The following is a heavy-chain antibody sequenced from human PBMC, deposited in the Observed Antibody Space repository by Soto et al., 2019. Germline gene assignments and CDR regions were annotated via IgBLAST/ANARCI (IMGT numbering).Heavy chain of an antibody. V-gene: IGHV3-21*01. J-gene: IGHJ6*03. Sequence: LRLSCAASGFTFSSYSMNWVRQAPGKGLEWVSSTSSSSSYIYYADSVKGRFTISRDNAKNSLYLQMNSLRAEDTAVYYCARDSCSSTSCYEYYYYMDVWGKGTTVTVSS. CDR3: ARDSCSSTSCYEYYYYMDV. D-gene: IGHD2-2*01. CDR1: GFTFSSYS. CDR2: TSSSSSYI.